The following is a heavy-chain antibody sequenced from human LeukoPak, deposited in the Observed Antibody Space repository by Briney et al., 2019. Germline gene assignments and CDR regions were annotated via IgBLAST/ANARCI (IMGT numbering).Heavy chain of an antibody. CDR2: ISYDGSNK. D-gene: IGHD2-15*01. Sequence: GGSLRLSCAASGFTMSHYGVSWVRQAPGKGLEWVAVISYDGSNKYYADSVKGRFTISRDNSKNTLYLQMNSLRAEDTAVYYCARDANWGQGTLVTVSS. CDR3: ARDAN. V-gene: IGHV3-30*03. CDR1: GFTMSHYG. J-gene: IGHJ4*02.